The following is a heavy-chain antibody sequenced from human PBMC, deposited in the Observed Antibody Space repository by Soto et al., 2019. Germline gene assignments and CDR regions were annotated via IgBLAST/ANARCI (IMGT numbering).Heavy chain of an antibody. D-gene: IGHD3-9*01. CDR3: AHRPPYYDILTGYSEYNWFDP. CDR2: IYWDDDK. Sequence: SGPTLVNPTQTLTLTCTFSGFSLSTSGVGVGWIRQPPGKALEWLALIYWDDDKRYSPSLKSRLTITKDTSKNQVVLTMTNMDPVDTATYYCAHRPPYYDILTGYSEYNWFDPWRQGTLVSVS. V-gene: IGHV2-5*02. J-gene: IGHJ5*02. CDR1: GFSLSTSGVG.